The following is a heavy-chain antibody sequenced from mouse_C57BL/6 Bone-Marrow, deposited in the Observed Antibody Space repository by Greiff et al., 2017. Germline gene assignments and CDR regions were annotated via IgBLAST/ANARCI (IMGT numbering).Heavy chain of an antibody. Sequence: QVQLQQSGAELARPGASVKLSCKASGYTFTSYGISWVKQRTGQGLEWIGEIYPRSGNTYYNEKFKGKATLTADKSSSTAYMELRSLTSEDSAVYFFARGNGYCFAYWCQGTLVTVSA. CDR3: ARGNGYCFAY. D-gene: IGHD2-2*01. J-gene: IGHJ3*01. CDR2: IYPRSGNT. CDR1: GYTFTSYG. V-gene: IGHV1-81*01.